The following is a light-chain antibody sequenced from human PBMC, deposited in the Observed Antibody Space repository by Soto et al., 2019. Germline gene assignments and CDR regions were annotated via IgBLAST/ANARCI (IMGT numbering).Light chain of an antibody. CDR1: QSVSSN. Sequence: EIVMTQSPATLSVSPGERATLSCRASQSVSSNLAWYQQKPGQAPRLLIYGASTRATGIPARFSGSGSGTEFTLTISSLQSEDVAVYYCQQYNNWPRSTFGQGTKVDIK. CDR3: QQYNNWPRST. J-gene: IGKJ1*01. CDR2: GAS. V-gene: IGKV3-15*01.